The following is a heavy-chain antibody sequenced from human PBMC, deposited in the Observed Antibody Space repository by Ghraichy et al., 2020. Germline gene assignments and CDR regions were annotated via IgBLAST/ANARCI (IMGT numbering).Heavy chain of an antibody. CDR1: GFTVSTSS. J-gene: IGHJ4*02. CDR2: IYSRGST. V-gene: IGHV3-53*01. CDR3: ARDKGVSDSERFDH. Sequence: LSLTCAVSGFTVSTSSMSWVRQAPGKGLEWVSIIYSRGSTYYADAVKGGFTISRDSAKNTLHLQMNSLGAEDTAVYYCARDKGVSDSERFDHWGQGTLVTVSS. D-gene: IGHD3-16*01.